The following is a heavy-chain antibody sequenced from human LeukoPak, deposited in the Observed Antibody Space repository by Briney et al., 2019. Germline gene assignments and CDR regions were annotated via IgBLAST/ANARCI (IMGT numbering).Heavy chain of an antibody. CDR3: AREEWELLRYYYYYMDV. V-gene: IGHV3-21*01. CDR2: ISSSSSYI. Sequence: GGSLRLSCAASGFTFSSYSMNWVRQAPGKGLEWVSSISSSSSYIYYADSVKGRFTISRDNAKNSLYLQKNSMRAEDTAVYYCAREEWELLRYYYYYMDVWGKGTTVTVSS. D-gene: IGHD1-26*01. CDR1: GFTFSSYS. J-gene: IGHJ6*03.